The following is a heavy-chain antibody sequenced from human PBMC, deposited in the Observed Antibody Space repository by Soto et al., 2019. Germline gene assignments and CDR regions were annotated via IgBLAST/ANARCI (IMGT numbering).Heavy chain of an antibody. CDR3: AKALEVEYSSLWTSWYFDF. Sequence: GGSLRLSCAASGFTFSSYAMSCVRQAPGKGLEWVSAISGSGGSTYYADSVKGRFNISRDNSKNTLYLQMNSLRAEDTAVYYCAKALEVEYSSLWTSWYFDFWGRGTLGSGSS. D-gene: IGHD5-18*01. V-gene: IGHV3-23*01. CDR2: ISGSGGST. CDR1: GFTFSSYA. J-gene: IGHJ2*01.